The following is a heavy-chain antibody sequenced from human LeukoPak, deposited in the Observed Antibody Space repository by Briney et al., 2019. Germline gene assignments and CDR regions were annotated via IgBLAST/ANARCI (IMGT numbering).Heavy chain of an antibody. CDR2: ISWNSGSI. V-gene: IGHV3-9*01. Sequence: GGSLRLSCAASGFTFDDYAMHWVRQAPGKGLEWVSGISWNSGSIGYADSVKGRFTISRDNAKNSLYLQMNSLRAEDTALYYCAKDIRDRYYDSSGYYVPDYWGQGTLVTVSS. CDR1: GFTFDDYA. D-gene: IGHD3-22*01. J-gene: IGHJ4*02. CDR3: AKDIRDRYYDSSGYYVPDY.